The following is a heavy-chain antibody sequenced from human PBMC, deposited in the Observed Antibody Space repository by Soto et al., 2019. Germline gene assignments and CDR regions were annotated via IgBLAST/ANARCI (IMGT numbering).Heavy chain of an antibody. V-gene: IGHV4-34*01. CDR2: INQSGST. D-gene: IGHD2-15*01. J-gene: IGHJ4*02. CDR1: GESFSGYS. Sequence: QVQLQKWGAGLLKPSETLSLTCAVDGESFSGYSWSWIRQPPGKGPEWLGEINQSGSTNYHPSLKSRVTISLDTSKNQFSLRLSSGTAADSAIYYCATLISDYLCQGTLVIVSS. CDR3: ATLISDY.